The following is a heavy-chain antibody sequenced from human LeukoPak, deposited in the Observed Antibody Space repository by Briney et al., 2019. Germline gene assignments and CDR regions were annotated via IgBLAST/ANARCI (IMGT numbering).Heavy chain of an antibody. CDR2: INAGNGNT. Sequence: ASVKVSCKASGYTFTSYAMHWVRQAPGQRLEWMGWINAGNGNTKYSQKFQGRVTITRDTSASTAYMELSSLRSEDTAVYYCARDMGATAPLGYWGQGTLVTVSS. V-gene: IGHV1-3*01. CDR1: GYTFTSYA. D-gene: IGHD1-26*01. J-gene: IGHJ4*02. CDR3: ARDMGATAPLGY.